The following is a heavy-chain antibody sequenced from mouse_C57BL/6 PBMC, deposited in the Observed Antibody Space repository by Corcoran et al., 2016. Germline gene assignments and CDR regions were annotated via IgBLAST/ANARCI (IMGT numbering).Heavy chain of an antibody. V-gene: IGHV1-26*01. D-gene: IGHD4-1*02. CDR2: INPNNGGT. CDR3: ASNSWFAY. CDR1: GYTFTDYY. Sequence: EVQLQQSGPELVKPGASVKLSCKASGYTFTDYYMNWVKLRHGKGLEWIGDINPNNGGTSYNQKFKGKATLTVDKSSSTAYMELRSLTSEDSAVYDCASNSWFAYWGQGTLVTVSA. J-gene: IGHJ3*01.